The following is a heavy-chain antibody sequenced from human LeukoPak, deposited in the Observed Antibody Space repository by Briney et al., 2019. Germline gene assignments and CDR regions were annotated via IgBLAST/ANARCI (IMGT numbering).Heavy chain of an antibody. D-gene: IGHD2-21*02. CDR1: GGTFSSHA. V-gene: IGHV1-69*10. CDR3: AILSDGAYCGGDCFYLDY. J-gene: IGHJ4*02. Sequence: GASVKVSCKASGGTFSSHAMSWVRQAPGQGLEWMGGMIPILDITNYAQKFQGRVTITADKSTGTAYMELSSLRSEDTAVYYCAILSDGAYCGGDCFYLDYWGQGTLVTVSS. CDR2: MIPILDIT.